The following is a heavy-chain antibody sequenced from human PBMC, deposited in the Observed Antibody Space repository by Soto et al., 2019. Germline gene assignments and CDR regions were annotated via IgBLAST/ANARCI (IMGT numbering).Heavy chain of an antibody. CDR3: ASPSASGLF. CDR2: ITPIFATA. J-gene: IGHJ4*02. CDR1: GGTFSSSA. V-gene: IGHV1-69*01. Sequence: QVQLVQSGAEVKRPGSSVKVSCKASGGTFSSSAFNWVRQAPGHGLEWMGAITPIFATANYAQRFQGRLTISADASTTTVYMDLGSLTFADTALYYCASPSASGLFGGQGSLVTVSS.